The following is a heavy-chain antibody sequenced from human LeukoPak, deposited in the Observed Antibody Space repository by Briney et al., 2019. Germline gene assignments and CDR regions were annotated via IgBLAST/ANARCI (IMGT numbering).Heavy chain of an antibody. CDR3: AINNCSSTSCPLIADY. CDR1: GYTFTSYY. CDR2: INPSGGST. V-gene: IGHV1-46*01. D-gene: IGHD2-2*01. Sequence: GESLKISCKGSGYTFTSYYMHWVRQAPGQGLEWMGIINPSGGSTSYAQKFQGRVTMTRDTSTSTVYMELSSLRSEDTAVYYCAINNCSSTSCPLIADYWGQGTLVTVSS. J-gene: IGHJ4*02.